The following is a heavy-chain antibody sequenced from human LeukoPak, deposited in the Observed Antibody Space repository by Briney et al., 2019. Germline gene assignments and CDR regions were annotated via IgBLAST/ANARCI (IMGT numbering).Heavy chain of an antibody. V-gene: IGHV3-53*01. CDR3: ARDLGFELGGTNDY. D-gene: IGHD1-26*01. Sequence: GGSLRLSCAASELTVTSNYMSWVRQAPGKGLQWVSVIYPGGDIYYADSVKGRFIISRDNSKNTLSLQMNSLTAGDTALYYCARDLGFELGGTNDYWGQGTLVTVSS. CDR1: ELTVTSNY. J-gene: IGHJ4*02. CDR2: IYPGGDI.